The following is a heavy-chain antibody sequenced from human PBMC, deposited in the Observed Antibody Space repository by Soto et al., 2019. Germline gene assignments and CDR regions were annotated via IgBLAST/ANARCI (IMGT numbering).Heavy chain of an antibody. CDR3: ARDSSRNYDSSGYYWY. J-gene: IGHJ4*02. CDR2: INPSGGST. D-gene: IGHD3-22*01. CDR1: GYTFTSYY. V-gene: IGHV1-46*01. Sequence: VASVKVSCKASGYTFTSYYMHWVRQAPGQGLEWMGIINPSGGSTSYAQKFQGRVTMTRDTSTSTVYMELSSLRSEDTAVYYCARDSSRNYDSSGYYWYWGQGTLVTVSS.